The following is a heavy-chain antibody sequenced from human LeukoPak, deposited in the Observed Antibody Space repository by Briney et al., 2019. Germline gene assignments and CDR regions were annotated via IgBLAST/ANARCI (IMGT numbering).Heavy chain of an antibody. J-gene: IGHJ3*02. D-gene: IGHD3-10*01. V-gene: IGHV1-18*01. CDR2: ISAYNGNT. CDR1: GYTFTSYG. Sequence: GASVKVSCKASGYTFTSYGISWVRQAPGQGLEWMGWISAYNGNTNYAQKLQGRVTMTTDTSTSTAYMELRSLRSDDTAVYYCARLWGSGSYYNGLGAFDIWGQGTMVTVSS. CDR3: ARLWGSGSYYNGLGAFDI.